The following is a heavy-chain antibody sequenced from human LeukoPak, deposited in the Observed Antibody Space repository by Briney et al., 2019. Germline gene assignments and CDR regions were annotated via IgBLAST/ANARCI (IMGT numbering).Heavy chain of an antibody. Sequence: SETLSLTCTVSGGSISSYYWSWIRQPPGKGLEWIGYIYYSGSTNYNPSLKSRVTISVDTSKNQFSLKLSSVTAADTAVYYCARWRFLEWSDAFDIWGQGTMVTVSS. D-gene: IGHD3-3*01. V-gene: IGHV4-59*01. CDR2: IYYSGST. CDR3: ARWRFLEWSDAFDI. CDR1: GGSISSYY. J-gene: IGHJ3*02.